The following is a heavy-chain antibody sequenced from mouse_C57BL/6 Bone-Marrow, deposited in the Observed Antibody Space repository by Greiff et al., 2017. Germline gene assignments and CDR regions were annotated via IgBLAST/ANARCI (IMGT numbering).Heavy chain of an antibody. J-gene: IGHJ3*01. V-gene: IGHV1-80*01. CDR2: IYPEDGDT. CDR1: GYAFTSYW. CDR3: ARGRATGSGAWFAY. Sequence: VQLQQSGAELVKPGASVKISCKASGYAFTSYWMNWVKQRPGKGLEWIGQIYPEDGDTNYNGKFKGKATMTVDKSSSTDYMQLNSLTAEDSAVYFCARGRATGSGAWFAYWGQGTLVTVSA. D-gene: IGHD3-1*01.